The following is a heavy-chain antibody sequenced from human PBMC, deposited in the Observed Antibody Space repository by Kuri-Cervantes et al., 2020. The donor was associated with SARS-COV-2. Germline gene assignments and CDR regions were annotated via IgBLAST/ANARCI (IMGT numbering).Heavy chain of an antibody. D-gene: IGHD1-20*01. CDR2: TYGDGRT. CDR3: ATRSITGMAWYFDL. J-gene: IGHJ2*01. CDR1: GFTFSSYA. Sequence: GGSLRLSCAASGFTFSSYAMSWVRQAPGKGLEWVSVTYGDGRTDYVDSVRGRFTVSRHISENTWYLQMNSLGFEDTAVYYCATRSITGMAWYFDLWGRGTLVTVSS. V-gene: IGHV3-53*04.